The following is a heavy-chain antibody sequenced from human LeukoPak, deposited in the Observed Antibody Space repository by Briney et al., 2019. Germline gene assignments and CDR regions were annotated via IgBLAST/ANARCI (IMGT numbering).Heavy chain of an antibody. J-gene: IGHJ4*02. V-gene: IGHV4-39*01. Sequence: SETLSLTCTVSGGSISSNSYYWGWIRQPPGKGLEWIGTIYYSGSTCYNPSLKSRVTISVDTSKNQFSLKLSSVTAADTAVYSCARTYYYGSGSRYYFDYWGQGTLVTVSS. CDR3: ARTYYYGSGSRYYFDY. D-gene: IGHD3-10*01. CDR1: GGSISSNSYY. CDR2: IYYSGST.